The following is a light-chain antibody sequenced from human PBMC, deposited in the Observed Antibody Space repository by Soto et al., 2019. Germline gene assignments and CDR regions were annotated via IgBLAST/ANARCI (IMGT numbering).Light chain of an antibody. Sequence: QSALTQPASVSGSPGPSITISCTGTSSDIGGYNYVSWYQQHPGKAPKLILYDVTNRPSGVSNRFSGSKSGNTASLTISGLQAEEEADYYCSSYTSNNTPVFGGGTKLTVL. J-gene: IGLJ3*02. CDR3: SSYTSNNTPV. CDR2: DVT. CDR1: SSDIGGYNY. V-gene: IGLV2-14*01.